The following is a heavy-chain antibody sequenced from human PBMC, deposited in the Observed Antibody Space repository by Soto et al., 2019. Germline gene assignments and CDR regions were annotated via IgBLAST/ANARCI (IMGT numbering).Heavy chain of an antibody. CDR3: VKVLKKSSWNDGLDS. Sequence: GGSLRLSCAASGFSFDEYSMHWVRQAPGKGLEWVSLINRDGDNTYYADSVKGRFTISRDNSKNSLYLHMSSLRIEDTAFYYCVKVLKKSSWNDGLDSCGQGPLVTVSS. J-gene: IGHJ4*02. CDR2: INRDGDNT. CDR1: GFSFDEYS. V-gene: IGHV3-43*01. D-gene: IGHD1-1*01.